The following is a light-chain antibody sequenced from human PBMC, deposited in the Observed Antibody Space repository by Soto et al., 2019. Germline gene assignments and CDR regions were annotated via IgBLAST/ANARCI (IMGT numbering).Light chain of an antibody. CDR1: QTMSSW. Sequence: DIQITQSPSTLSGYVGDRVTITCRASQTMSSWLAWYQQKPGKAPKLLIYKASTLKSGVPSRFSGSGSGTEFTLTISSLQPDDFATYYCQQYNSYSFGQGTKVDIK. CDR2: KAS. J-gene: IGKJ1*01. V-gene: IGKV1-5*03. CDR3: QQYNSYS.